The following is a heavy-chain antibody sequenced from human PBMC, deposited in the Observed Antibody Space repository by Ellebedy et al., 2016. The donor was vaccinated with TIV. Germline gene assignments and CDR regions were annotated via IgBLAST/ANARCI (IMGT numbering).Heavy chain of an antibody. Sequence: AASVKVSCKASGYTFNSYDVNWVRHATGQGLEWMGWINPNSGGTNYAQKFQGRVTMTRDTTISTAFMERTRLTSDDTAVYYCARDGSVTTVFDYWGQGTLVTVSS. CDR3: ARDGSVTTVFDY. V-gene: IGHV1-2*02. CDR1: GYTFNSYD. CDR2: INPNSGGT. J-gene: IGHJ4*02. D-gene: IGHD4-17*01.